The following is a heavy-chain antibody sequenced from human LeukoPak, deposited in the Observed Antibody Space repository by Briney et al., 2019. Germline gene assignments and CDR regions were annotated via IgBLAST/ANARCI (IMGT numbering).Heavy chain of an antibody. J-gene: IGHJ1*01. CDR3: AKDDDWGRFNH. V-gene: IGHV3-23*01. Sequence: GGSLRLSCAASGFSFRSHGMNWVRQAPGKGLEWVSGISLRGDITYYKDSVRGRFTISRDNFKNTVSLQLNSLRAEETAMYYCAKDDDWGRFNHWGQGTLVTVSS. CDR1: GFSFRSHG. D-gene: IGHD3-16*01. CDR2: ISLRGDIT.